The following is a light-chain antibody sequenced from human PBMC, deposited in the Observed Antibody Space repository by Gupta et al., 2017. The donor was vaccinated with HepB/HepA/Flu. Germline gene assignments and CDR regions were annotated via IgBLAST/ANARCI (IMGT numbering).Light chain of an antibody. CDR1: SSDVGRYNY. V-gene: IGLV2-14*03. Sequence: QSALTQPASASGSPGQSTTTSCAGTSSDVGRYNYVSWYQQHPSIAPTLLICDVTNRPSGISNRFSGSKSGNTASLTISGLQAEDEADYYCSSYTTTNNPVFGTGTRVTVL. CDR3: SSYTTTNNPV. CDR2: DVT. J-gene: IGLJ1*01.